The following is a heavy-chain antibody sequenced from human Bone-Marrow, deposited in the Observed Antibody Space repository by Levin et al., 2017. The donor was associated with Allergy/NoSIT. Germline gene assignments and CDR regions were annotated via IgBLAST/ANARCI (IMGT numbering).Heavy chain of an antibody. CDR1: GYNFANYA. CDR3: ARDDYGGDTAADY. J-gene: IGHJ4*02. CDR2: VSGYNGNT. V-gene: IGHV1-18*01. Sequence: PVASVKVSCKTSGYNFANYAITWVRQAPGQGLEWMGWVSGYNGNTNSAQKFQGRVTMTMDTSTTTAYMEVKNLQYDDTAVYYCARDDYGGDTAADYWGQGTLVIVSS. D-gene: IGHD4-23*01.